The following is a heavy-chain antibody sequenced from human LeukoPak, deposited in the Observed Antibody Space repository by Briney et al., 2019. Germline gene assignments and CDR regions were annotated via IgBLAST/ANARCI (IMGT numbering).Heavy chain of an antibody. CDR3: ARGRRIQLWLSHYMDV. CDR2: INPSGGST. J-gene: IGHJ6*03. D-gene: IGHD5-18*01. CDR1: GYTFTNYY. V-gene: IGHV1-46*01. Sequence: ASVKVSCKASGYTFTNYYMHWVRQAPGQGLEWMGIINPSGGSTSYAQKFQGRVTMTRDMSTSTVYMELSSLRSDDTAVYYCARGRRIQLWLSHYMDVWGKGTTVTVSS.